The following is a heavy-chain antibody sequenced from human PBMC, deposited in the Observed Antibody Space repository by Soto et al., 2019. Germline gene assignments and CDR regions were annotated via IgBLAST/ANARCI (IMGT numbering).Heavy chain of an antibody. J-gene: IGHJ4*02. CDR2: IGGAGDT. CDR3: VRNRSVAGTGEFDF. D-gene: IGHD6-19*01. V-gene: IGHV3-13*01. Sequence: PXGSLRLACSASGFSFRISDMHWVRQRPGGGLEWVSVIGGAGDTYYLGSVQGRFTISRDNANNSLYLQMNSLRAEDSDLYYCVRNRSVAGTGEFDFWGQGTQVTVYS. CDR1: GFSFRISD.